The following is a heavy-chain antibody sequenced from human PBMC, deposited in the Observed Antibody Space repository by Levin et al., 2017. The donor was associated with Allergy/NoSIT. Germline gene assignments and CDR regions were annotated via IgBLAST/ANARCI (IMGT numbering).Heavy chain of an antibody. J-gene: IGHJ4*02. CDR2: ISSAAHTT. Sequence: GESLKISCAASGFTFSNYEMNWVRQAPGKGLEWLTYISSAAHTTYYIDSVKGRFTISRDNAKNSLYLQMNSLRVEDTAVYYCVREYCSNSGCYYFDYWGQGALVTVSS. D-gene: IGHD2-15*01. V-gene: IGHV3-48*03. CDR3: VREYCSNSGCYYFDY. CDR1: GFTFSNYE.